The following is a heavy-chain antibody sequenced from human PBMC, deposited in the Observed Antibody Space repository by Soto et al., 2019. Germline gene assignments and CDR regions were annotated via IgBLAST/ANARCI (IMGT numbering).Heavy chain of an antibody. V-gene: IGHV1-18*01. Sequence: QVQLVQSGAEVKMPGASVKVSCKASGYTFTRNGISWVRQAPGQGLEWMGWVSAYNGNTKYAPKLQGRVTMTTDTSTSTAYMELRSLRSDDTAVYYCVRVADDDYMHWWDFDYWGQGTLVTVSS. CDR1: GYTFTRNG. CDR3: VRVADDDYMHWWDFDY. D-gene: IGHD4-17*01. CDR2: VSAYNGNT. J-gene: IGHJ4*02.